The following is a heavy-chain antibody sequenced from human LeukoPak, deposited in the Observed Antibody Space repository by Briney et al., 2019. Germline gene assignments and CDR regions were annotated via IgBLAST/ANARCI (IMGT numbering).Heavy chain of an antibody. Sequence: SETLSLTCAVYGGSFSAYYWSWIRQPPGKGLEWIGEINHSGSTNYNPSLKSRVTISVDTPKNQFSLKLSSVTAADTAVYYCARGRTYYYDSSGRAYNWFDPWGQGTLVTVSS. V-gene: IGHV4-34*01. J-gene: IGHJ5*02. D-gene: IGHD3-22*01. CDR2: INHSGST. CDR3: ARGRTYYYDSSGRAYNWFDP. CDR1: GGSFSAYY.